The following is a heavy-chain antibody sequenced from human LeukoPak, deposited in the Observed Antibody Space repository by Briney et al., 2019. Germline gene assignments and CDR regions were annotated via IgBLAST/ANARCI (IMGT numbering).Heavy chain of an antibody. D-gene: IGHD1-26*01. CDR3: ARNEWVPHYFYF. CDR1: GGSFSGYY. V-gene: IGHV4-59*07. Sequence: QPSDTLSLTCAVYGGSFSGYYWSWIRHPPGEGLEWIGYVSYSGRTKYHPSLKSRVNISVDTSKNQSSLKLVSPTAADPGVDYLARNEWVPHYFYFWGQGTLVTVSS. CDR2: VSYSGRT. J-gene: IGHJ4*02.